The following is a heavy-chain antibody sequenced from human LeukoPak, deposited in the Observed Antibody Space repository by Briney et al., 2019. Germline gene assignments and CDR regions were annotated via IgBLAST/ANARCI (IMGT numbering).Heavy chain of an antibody. CDR3: ARDRDYGADAFDI. CDR1: GLTFSSAA. Sequence: PGGSLRLSCAASGLTFSSAAMSWVRQAPGKGLEWVSAISGSGDITYYADSVKGRFTISRDNSKNTLYLQMNSLRAEDTAVYYCARDRDYGADAFDIWGQGTMVAVSS. J-gene: IGHJ3*02. CDR2: ISGSGDIT. D-gene: IGHD4-17*01. V-gene: IGHV3-23*01.